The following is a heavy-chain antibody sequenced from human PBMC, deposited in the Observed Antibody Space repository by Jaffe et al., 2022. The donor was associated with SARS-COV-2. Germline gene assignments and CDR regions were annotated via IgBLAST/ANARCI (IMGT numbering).Heavy chain of an antibody. Sequence: QVQLQESGPGLVKPSQTLSLTCTVSGGSISSGGYYWSWIRQHPGKGLEWIGYIYYSGSTYYNPSLKSRVTISVDTSKNQFSLKLSSVTAADTAVYYCARDRFYCSSTSCYRGGYYYYGMDVWGQGTTVTVSS. J-gene: IGHJ6*02. CDR3: ARDRFYCSSTSCYRGGYYYYGMDV. CDR2: IYYSGST. CDR1: GGSISSGGYY. V-gene: IGHV4-31*03. D-gene: IGHD2-2*02.